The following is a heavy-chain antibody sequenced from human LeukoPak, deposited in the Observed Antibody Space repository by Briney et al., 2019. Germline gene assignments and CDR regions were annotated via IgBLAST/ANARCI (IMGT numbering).Heavy chain of an antibody. CDR1: GFTFSSYW. J-gene: IGHJ5*02. D-gene: IGHD4-17*01. CDR2: IKQDGSEK. V-gene: IGHV3-7*01. Sequence: GSLRLFCAASGFTFSSYWMSWVRQAPGKGLEWVANIKQDGSEKYYVDSVKGRFTISRDNAKNSLYLQMNSLRAEDTAVYYCARVGADSVTTSEGSEFDPWGQGTLVTVSS. CDR3: ARVGADSVTTSEGSEFDP.